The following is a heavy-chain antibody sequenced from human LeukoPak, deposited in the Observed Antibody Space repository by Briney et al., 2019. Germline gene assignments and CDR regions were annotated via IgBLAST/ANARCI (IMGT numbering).Heavy chain of an antibody. J-gene: IGHJ4*02. Sequence: PSETLSLTCTVSGGSVNSGSYYWNWIRQPPGKGLEWIGEINHSGSTNYNPSLKSRVTISVDTSKNQFSLKLSSVTAADTAVYYCARDTRRGEVQLWLPFDYWGQGTLVTVSS. D-gene: IGHD5-18*01. CDR1: GGSVNSGSYY. CDR2: INHSGST. V-gene: IGHV4-39*07. CDR3: ARDTRRGEVQLWLPFDY.